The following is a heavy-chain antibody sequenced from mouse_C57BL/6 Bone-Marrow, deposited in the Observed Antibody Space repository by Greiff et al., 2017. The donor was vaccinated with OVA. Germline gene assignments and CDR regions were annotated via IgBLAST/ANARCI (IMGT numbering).Heavy chain of an antibody. J-gene: IGHJ4*01. D-gene: IGHD1-1*01. Sequence: QVQLQQSGPELVKPGASVKISCKASGYAFSSSWMNWVKQRPGKGLEWIGRIYPGDGDTNYNGKFKGKATLTADKSSSTAYMQLSSLTSEDSAVYFCADITLRAMDYWGQGTSVTVSS. CDR2: IYPGDGDT. CDR3: ADITLRAMDY. V-gene: IGHV1-82*01. CDR1: GYAFSSSW.